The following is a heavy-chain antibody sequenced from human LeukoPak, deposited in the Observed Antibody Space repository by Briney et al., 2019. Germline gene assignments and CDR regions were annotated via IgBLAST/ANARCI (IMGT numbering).Heavy chain of an antibody. CDR3: ARDGPYGAPYDGMDV. D-gene: IGHD4-17*01. Sequence: PGRSLRLSCAASGFTFSNYGMHWVRQAPGKGLEWVVVISHDGSNNNYADSVKGRFTISRDNSKNTLYLQMNSLRAEDTAVYYCARDGPYGAPYDGMDVWGQGTTVTVSS. CDR1: GFTFSNYG. CDR2: ISHDGSNN. V-gene: IGHV3-30*03. J-gene: IGHJ6*02.